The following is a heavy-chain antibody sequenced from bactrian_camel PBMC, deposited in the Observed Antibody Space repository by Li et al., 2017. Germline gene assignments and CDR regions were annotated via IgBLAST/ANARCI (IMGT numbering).Heavy chain of an antibody. Sequence: QVQLVESGGDSVQAGGSLRLSCAASAYTASRYCMGWFRQAPGKEREGVAAIDTERTTSYAASVKGRFILSRDNAQNTVYLQMSGLKPEDTAKYYCKADPCKLCSDCGQGWGQGTQVTVS. J-gene: IGHJ4*01. CDR1: AYTASRYC. CDR3: KADPCKLCSDCGQG. CDR2: IDTERTT. D-gene: IGHD2*01. V-gene: IGHV3S53*01.